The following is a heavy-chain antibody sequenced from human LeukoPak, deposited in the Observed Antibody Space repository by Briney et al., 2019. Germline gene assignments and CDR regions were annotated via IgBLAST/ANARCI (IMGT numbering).Heavy chain of an antibody. V-gene: IGHV3-66*01. CDR2: IYSGGST. CDR3: ARDNCGNTPPGYYYGMDV. D-gene: IGHD1-20*01. CDR1: GFTVSSNY. J-gene: IGHJ6*02. Sequence: PGGSLRLSCAASGFTVSSNYMSWVRQAPGKGLEWVSVIYSGGSTYYADSVKGRFTISRDNSKNTLYLQMSSLRAEDTAVYYCARDNCGNTPPGYYYGMDVWGQGTTVTVSS.